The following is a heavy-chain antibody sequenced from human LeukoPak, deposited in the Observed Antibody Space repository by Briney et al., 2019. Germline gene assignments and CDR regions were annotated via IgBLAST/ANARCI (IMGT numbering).Heavy chain of an antibody. V-gene: IGHV4-4*07. CDR2: MFTSGDT. CDR3: ASVRGYSSGWYASGFDP. CDR1: GGSIDAYY. Sequence: KPSETLSLTCTVSGGSIDAYYWTWIRQPGDKRLEWLGRMFTSGDTYYNPSLRGRLTISLDTAKNQIFLKLTSVTAADTAVYYCASVRGYSSGWYASGFDPWGQGTLVTVSS. J-gene: IGHJ5*02. D-gene: IGHD6-19*01.